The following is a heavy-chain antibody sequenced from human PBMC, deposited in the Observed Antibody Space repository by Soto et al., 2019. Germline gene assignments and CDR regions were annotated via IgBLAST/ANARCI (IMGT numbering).Heavy chain of an antibody. CDR3: AKALLPTTSCFDY. D-gene: IGHD5-12*01. CDR2: ISGTGAGT. J-gene: IGHJ4*02. Sequence: EVQLLESGGGLVQPGGSLRLSCAASGFTFSTYTMSWVRQAPGKGLEWVSAISGTGAGTYFADSVKGRFTISRDNSKNTLYLQMHSLSAEDTAIYYCAKALLPTTSCFDYWGQGALVTVAS. V-gene: IGHV3-23*01. CDR1: GFTFSTYT.